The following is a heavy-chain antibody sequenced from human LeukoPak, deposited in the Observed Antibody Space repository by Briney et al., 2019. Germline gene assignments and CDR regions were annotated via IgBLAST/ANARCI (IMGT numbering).Heavy chain of an antibody. CDR2: INPNSGGT. Sequence: ASVKVSCKASGYTFTGYYMHWVRQAPGQGLEWMGWINPNSGGTNYAQKFQGRVTMTRDTSISTAYMELSRLRSDDTAVYYCASSGEDSSSWYGWEDYWGQGTLVTVSS. CDR1: GYTFTGYY. J-gene: IGHJ4*02. V-gene: IGHV1-2*02. D-gene: IGHD6-13*01. CDR3: ASSGEDSSSWYGWEDY.